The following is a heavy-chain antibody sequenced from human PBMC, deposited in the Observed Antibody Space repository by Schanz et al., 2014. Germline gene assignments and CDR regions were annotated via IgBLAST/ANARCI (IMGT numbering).Heavy chain of an antibody. D-gene: IGHD1-26*01. J-gene: IGHJ4*02. CDR1: GFNFSNFG. Sequence: EVQLVESGGGVVQPGRSLRLSCAASGFNFSNFGLHWVRQVTGKGLEWVSSIGTPGDTYYPASVKGRFAISRDNSKDTLYLQMNSLRTEDTAVYYCAGDWASGRYYSDYWGQGTLVTVSS. CDR2: IGTPGDT. V-gene: IGHV3-13*01. CDR3: AGDWASGRYYSDY.